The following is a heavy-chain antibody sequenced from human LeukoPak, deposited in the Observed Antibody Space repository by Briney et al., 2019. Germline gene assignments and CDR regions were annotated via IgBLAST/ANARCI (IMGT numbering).Heavy chain of an antibody. CDR3: TKDIGVYDAFDM. D-gene: IGHD1-14*01. CDR1: GFTFDDYG. Sequence: PGGSLRLSCAASGFTFDDYGMHCVRQAPGKGLEWVSGITWNSGSIGYADSVKGRFTISRDNAKNSLYLQMNSLRAEDTALYYCTKDIGVYDAFDMWGQGTMVTVSS. CDR2: ITWNSGSI. J-gene: IGHJ3*02. V-gene: IGHV3-9*01.